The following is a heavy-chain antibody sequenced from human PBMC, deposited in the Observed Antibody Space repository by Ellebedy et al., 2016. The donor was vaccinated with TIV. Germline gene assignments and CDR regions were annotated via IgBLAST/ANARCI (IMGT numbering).Heavy chain of an antibody. V-gene: IGHV4-61*08. CDR1: DGSISSGGYY. J-gene: IGHJ5*02. CDR2: IYYSGST. CDR3: ARDRFVSSSFAWFDP. Sequence: SETLSLTXAVSDGSISSGGYYWSWIRQPPGKGLEWIGYIYYSGSTNYNPSLKSRVTISVDTSKNQFSLKLSSVTAADTAVYYCARDRFVSSSFAWFDPWGQGTLVTVSS. D-gene: IGHD6-13*01.